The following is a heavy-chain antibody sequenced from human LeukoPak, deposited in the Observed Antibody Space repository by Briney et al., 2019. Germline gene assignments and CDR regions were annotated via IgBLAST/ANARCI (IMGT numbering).Heavy chain of an antibody. CDR2: ISSSMSIT. V-gene: IGHV3-48*02. Sequence: GGSLRLSCAASGFSLSGYSMNWVRQTPGKGLEWISYISSSMSITYYADSVKGRFTISRDNAKNSLYLQMNGLTDEDTAVYHCARGSLNYYASGSYYMVFWGQGTLVTVSS. J-gene: IGHJ4*02. CDR3: ARGSLNYYASGSYYMVF. D-gene: IGHD3-10*01. CDR1: GFSLSGYS.